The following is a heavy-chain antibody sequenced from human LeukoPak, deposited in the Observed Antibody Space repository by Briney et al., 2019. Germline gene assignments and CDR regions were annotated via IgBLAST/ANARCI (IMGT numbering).Heavy chain of an antibody. CDR2: INPSGGST. CDR1: GYTFTSYY. CDR3: AKEMAVIGLPCFDF. D-gene: IGHD4-11*01. J-gene: IGHJ4*02. Sequence: ASVKVSCKASGYTFTSYYMHWVRQAPGQGLEWMGIINPSGGSTSYAQKFQGRVTMTRDMSTSTVYMELSSLRVEDTAIYYCAKEMAVIGLPCFDFWGQGTPVTVST. V-gene: IGHV1-46*01.